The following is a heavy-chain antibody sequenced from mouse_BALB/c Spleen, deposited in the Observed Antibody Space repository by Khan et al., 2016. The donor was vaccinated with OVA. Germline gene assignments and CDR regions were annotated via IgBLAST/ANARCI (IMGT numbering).Heavy chain of an antibody. V-gene: IGHV5-9-3*01. D-gene: IGHD2-1*01. CDR3: ARSPYGNFAY. J-gene: IGHJ3*01. Sequence: EVELVESGGALVKPGGSPKLSCAASGFTFSTYAMSWVRQTPEKRLEWAATISSDGDYTYYPDNVTGRFTISRDNAKNTLYLQMSSLRSEDTAMYYCARSPYGNFAYWGQGTLVTVSA. CDR2: ISSDGDYT. CDR1: GFTFSTYA.